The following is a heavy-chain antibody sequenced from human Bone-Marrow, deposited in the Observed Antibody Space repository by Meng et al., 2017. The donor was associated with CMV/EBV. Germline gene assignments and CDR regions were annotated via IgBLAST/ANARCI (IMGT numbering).Heavy chain of an antibody. CDR3: AKRGDSSGTYAMDV. Sequence: GESLKISCAASGFTFSSYEMNWVRQAPGKGLEWVANIRFDGTNKYHADSVKGRFTISRDNSKNTLYLQMNGLRAEDTAVYYCAKRGDSSGTYAMDVWGQGTTVTVSS. V-gene: IGHV3-30*02. J-gene: IGHJ6*02. CDR2: IRFDGTNK. CDR1: GFTFSSYE. D-gene: IGHD3-22*01.